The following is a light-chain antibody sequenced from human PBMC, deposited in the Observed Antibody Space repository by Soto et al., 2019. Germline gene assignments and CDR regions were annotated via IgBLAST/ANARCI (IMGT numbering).Light chain of an antibody. CDR2: LGS. J-gene: IGKJ2*01. V-gene: IGKV2-28*01. Sequence: DIVMTQSPLSLPVTPGEPASISCRSSQSLLYGAGYMYVDWYLQKPGQPPQLLIFLGSNRAPGVPDSFSGSVSGTDFTLKISRVETEDLGVYYCMQTLQTPYTFGQGTKLEIK. CDR3: MQTLQTPYT. CDR1: QSLLYGAGYMY.